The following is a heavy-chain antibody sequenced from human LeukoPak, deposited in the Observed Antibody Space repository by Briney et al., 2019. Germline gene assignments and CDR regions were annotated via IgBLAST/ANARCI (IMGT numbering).Heavy chain of an antibody. CDR1: GGTFSSYA. D-gene: IGHD3-10*01. CDR2: IIPVFGTA. J-gene: IGHJ6*04. Sequence: SVTLSFKAFGGTFSSYAISWVRQAPGQGLEWMGGIIPVFGTANYAQKFQGRVRITADESTSTAHMELSSLRSEDTAVYYCAGSHGNYGSGTYYSKYDYGIDLWPEGTTVIVSS. CDR3: AGSHGNYGSGTYYSKYDYGIDL. V-gene: IGHV1-69*13.